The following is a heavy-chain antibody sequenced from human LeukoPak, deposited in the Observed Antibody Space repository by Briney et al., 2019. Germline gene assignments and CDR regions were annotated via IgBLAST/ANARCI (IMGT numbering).Heavy chain of an antibody. CDR3: VREGGYDILTGYYF. CDR2: TRNKANSYTT. D-gene: IGHD3-9*01. J-gene: IGHJ4*02. Sequence: PGGSLRLSCAASGFTFSDHYMDWVRQAPGRGLEWVGRTRNKANSYTTEYAASVKGRFTISRDDSKNSLYLQMNSLKTEDTAVYSCVREGGYDILTGYYFGGQGTLVTVSS. CDR1: GFTFSDHY. V-gene: IGHV3-72*01.